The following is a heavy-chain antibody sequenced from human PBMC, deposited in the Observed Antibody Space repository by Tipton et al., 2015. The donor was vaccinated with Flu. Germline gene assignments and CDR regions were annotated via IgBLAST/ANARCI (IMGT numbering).Heavy chain of an antibody. Sequence: TLSLTCAVYGGSFSGYYWSWIRQPPGKGLEWIGEINHSGSTNYNPSLKSRVTISVDTSKNQFSLKLSSVTAADTAVYYCARMGRKRGYSYGYYYYHGMDVWGQGTTVTVSS. V-gene: IGHV4-34*01. CDR3: ARMGRKRGYSYGYYYYHGMDV. D-gene: IGHD5-18*01. J-gene: IGHJ6*02. CDR1: GGSFSGYY. CDR2: INHSGST.